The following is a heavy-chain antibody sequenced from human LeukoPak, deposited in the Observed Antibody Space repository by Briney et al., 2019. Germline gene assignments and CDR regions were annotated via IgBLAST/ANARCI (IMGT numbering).Heavy chain of an antibody. CDR2: INPSGGST. D-gene: IGHD5-18*01. J-gene: IGHJ4*02. Sequence: GASVKVSCKASGYTFTSYYMHWVRQAPGQGLEWMGVINPSGGSTSYAQKFQGRVTMTRDTSTSTVYMELSSLRSEDTAVYYCARSAIQLWFLDYWGQGTLVTVSS. V-gene: IGHV1-46*03. CDR1: GYTFTSYY. CDR3: ARSAIQLWFLDY.